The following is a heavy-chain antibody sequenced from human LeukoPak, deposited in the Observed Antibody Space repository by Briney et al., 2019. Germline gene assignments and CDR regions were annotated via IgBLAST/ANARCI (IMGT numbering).Heavy chain of an antibody. CDR3: ARSAEGVVITEPDYYYYGMDV. Sequence: ASVKVSCKASGYTFTSYYMHWVRQAPGQGLEWMGGIIPIFGTANYAQKFQGRVTITADESASTAYMELSSLRSEDTAVYYCARSAEGVVITEPDYYYYGMDVWGQGTTVTVSS. D-gene: IGHD3-22*01. CDR2: IIPIFGTA. J-gene: IGHJ6*02. CDR1: GYTFTSYY. V-gene: IGHV1-69*13.